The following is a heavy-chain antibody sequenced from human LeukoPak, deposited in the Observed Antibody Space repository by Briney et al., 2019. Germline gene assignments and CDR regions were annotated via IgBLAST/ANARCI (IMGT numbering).Heavy chain of an antibody. Sequence: GGSLRLSCTASGFTFSSYGMHWVRQAPGKGLEWVAFIRYDGSNKYYADSVKGRFTISRDNSKNTLYLQMDSLRAEDTAVYYCARVGNLYDYYYMDVWGKGTTVTVSS. V-gene: IGHV3-30*02. J-gene: IGHJ6*03. CDR2: IRYDGSNK. CDR3: ARVGNLYDYYYMDV. CDR1: GFTFSSYG. D-gene: IGHD1-14*01.